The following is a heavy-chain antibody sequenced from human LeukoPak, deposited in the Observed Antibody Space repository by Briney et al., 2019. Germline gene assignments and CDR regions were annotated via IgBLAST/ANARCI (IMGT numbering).Heavy chain of an antibody. CDR1: GGSISGYY. D-gene: IGHD3-9*01. CDR2: IDYSGDT. Sequence: PSETLSLTCTVSGGSISGYYWSWIRQSPGKALEWIAYIDYSGDTNSNPSLKSRVTISVDPSKNQFSLRLHSVTAADTAFYYFAQAQHGIRDFDPWGQGTLVTVSS. V-gene: IGHV4-59*08. J-gene: IGHJ5*02. CDR3: AQAQHGIRDFDP.